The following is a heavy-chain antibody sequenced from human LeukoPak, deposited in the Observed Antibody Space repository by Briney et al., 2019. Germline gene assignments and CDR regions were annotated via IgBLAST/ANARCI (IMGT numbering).Heavy chain of an antibody. CDR1: GDSLSGHF. V-gene: IGHV4-59*11. CDR2: IHSSGST. J-gene: IGHJ4*02. D-gene: IGHD3-9*01. Sequence: SDPLSLPCTVSGDSLSGHFWSWFRRPPGKGLENIGYIHSSGSTNYNPSYKSRDTVSLEMSKKQLSLSFSSVSAADTAVYYCARDPGDTDWYNFDFWGQGILVTVSS. CDR3: ARDPGDTDWYNFDF.